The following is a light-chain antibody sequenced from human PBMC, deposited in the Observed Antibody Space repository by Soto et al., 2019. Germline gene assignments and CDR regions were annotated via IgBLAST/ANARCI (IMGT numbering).Light chain of an antibody. V-gene: IGKV3-20*01. CDR2: GAS. J-gene: IGKJ3*01. Sequence: VMTQSPLSLSVTLGQSASISCSSSRSLLYADGNTYLNWFHQRPGQAPRLLIYGASSRATGIPDRFSGSGSGTDFTLTISRLEPEDFAVYYCQQYGSSPVTFGPGTKVDIK. CDR1: RSLLYADGNTY. CDR3: QQYGSSPVT.